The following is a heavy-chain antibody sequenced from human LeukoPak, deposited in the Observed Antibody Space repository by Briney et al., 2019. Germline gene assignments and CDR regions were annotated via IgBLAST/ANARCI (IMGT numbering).Heavy chain of an antibody. V-gene: IGHV3-23*01. CDR3: AKGTLRGSSNWYHHGMDV. Sequence: GGSLRLSCVASGFTFSNYAMSWVRQAPGKGLEWVSGISDSGGRTYNADSVKGRFTISRDNSKNTLYLQMNSLRVEDPAVYYCAKGTLRGSSNWYHHGMDVWGQGTTVTVSS. CDR1: GFTFSNYA. J-gene: IGHJ6*02. D-gene: IGHD6-13*01. CDR2: ISDSGGRT.